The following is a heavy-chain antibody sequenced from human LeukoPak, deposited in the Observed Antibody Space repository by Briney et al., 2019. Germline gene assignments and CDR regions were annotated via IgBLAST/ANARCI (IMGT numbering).Heavy chain of an antibody. CDR2: IIPIFGTA. D-gene: IGHD5-24*01. V-gene: IGHV1-69*06. CDR1: GGTFSSYA. Sequence: ASVKVSCKASGGTFSSYAISWVRQAPGQGLEWMGGIIPIFGTANYAQKFQGRVTMTGDTSTSTVYMELSSLRSEDTAVYYCARDIARDGYNYAYFDYWGQGTLVTVSS. CDR3: ARDIARDGYNYAYFDY. J-gene: IGHJ4*02.